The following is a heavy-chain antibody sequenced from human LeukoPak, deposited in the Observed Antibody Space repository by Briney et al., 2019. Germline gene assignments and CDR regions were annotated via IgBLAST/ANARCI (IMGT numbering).Heavy chain of an antibody. CDR2: IYWSGNT. D-gene: IGHD4-17*01. J-gene: IGHJ4*02. CDR1: GGSINTGDYY. V-gene: IGHV4-30-4*01. Sequence: SETLSLTCTVSGGSINTGDYYWSWIRQPPGKGPEWIGYIYWSGNTYYSPSLKSRVTLSIDTSKNQFSLNVTSVTAADTAIYYCARDICGDYAIDNWGQGTLVTVSS. CDR3: ARDICGDYAIDN.